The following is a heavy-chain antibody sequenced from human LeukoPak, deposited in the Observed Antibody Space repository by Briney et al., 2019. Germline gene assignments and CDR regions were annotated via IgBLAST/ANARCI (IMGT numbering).Heavy chain of an antibody. J-gene: IGHJ5*02. Sequence: GGSLRLSCAASGFIFSDYWTYWVRQAPGKGLVWVSRISGDGSRTNYADSVKGRFTISRDNAKNTLYLQMNSLRVEDTAVYYYTVIVTGSWGQGTLVTVSS. CDR2: ISGDGSRT. CDR1: GFIFSDYW. D-gene: IGHD2/OR15-2a*01. CDR3: TVIVTGS. V-gene: IGHV3-74*01.